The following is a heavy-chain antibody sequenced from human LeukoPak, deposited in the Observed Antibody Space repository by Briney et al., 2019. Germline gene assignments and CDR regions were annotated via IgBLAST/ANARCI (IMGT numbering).Heavy chain of an antibody. Sequence: PSETLSLTCAVYGGSFSGYYWSWIRQPPGKGLEWIGEINHSGSTNYNPSLKSRVTISVDTSKNQFSLKLSSVTAAYTAVYYCARGSPSHYGSGSYYTWWFDPWGQGTLVTVSS. D-gene: IGHD3-10*01. CDR3: ARGSPSHYGSGSYYTWWFDP. J-gene: IGHJ5*02. CDR2: INHSGST. V-gene: IGHV4-34*01. CDR1: GGSFSGYY.